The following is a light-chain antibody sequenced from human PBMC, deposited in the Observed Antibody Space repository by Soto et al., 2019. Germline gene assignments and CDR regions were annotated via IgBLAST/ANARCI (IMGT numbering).Light chain of an antibody. CDR2: SAS. CDR3: QQSHTLPRT. V-gene: IGKV3-15*01. CDR1: QGVSSN. J-gene: IGKJ1*01. Sequence: EIVLTQSPATLSVSPGERATLSCRASQGVSSNLAWYQQKPGQAPRLLVYSASTRESGVPARFSGSGSETEFSLTIGTLQPEDFAAYYCQQSHTLPRTFGQGTKVDIK.